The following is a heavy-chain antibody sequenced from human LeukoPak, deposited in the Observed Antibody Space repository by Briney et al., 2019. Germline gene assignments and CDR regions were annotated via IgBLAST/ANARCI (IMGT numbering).Heavy chain of an antibody. Sequence: PGGSLRLSCAASGFTFSSYAMNWVRQAPGKGLEWVGFIRSKAYGGTTEYAASVKGRFTISRDDSKSIAYLQMNSLKTEDTAVYYCTSTSIYDSSGDYYFDYWGQGTLVTVSS. CDR1: GFTFSSYA. D-gene: IGHD3-22*01. J-gene: IGHJ4*02. CDR3: TSTSIYDSSGDYYFDY. V-gene: IGHV3-49*04. CDR2: IRSKAYGGTT.